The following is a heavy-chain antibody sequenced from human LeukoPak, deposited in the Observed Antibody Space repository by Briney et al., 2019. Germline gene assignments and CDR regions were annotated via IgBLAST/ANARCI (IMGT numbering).Heavy chain of an antibody. CDR2: INPNSGGT. V-gene: IGHV1-2*02. Sequence: ASVKVSCKASGYTFNGYYIHWVRQAPGQGLEWMGWINPNSGGTNYAQKFQGRVTMTRDTSISTAYMELSRLRSDDTAVYYCATYGWLVQGFYFDYWGQGTLVTVSS. J-gene: IGHJ4*02. D-gene: IGHD6-19*01. CDR3: ATYGWLVQGFYFDY. CDR1: GYTFNGYY.